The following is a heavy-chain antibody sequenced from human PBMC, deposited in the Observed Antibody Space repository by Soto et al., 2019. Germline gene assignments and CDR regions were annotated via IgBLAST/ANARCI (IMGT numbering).Heavy chain of an antibody. V-gene: IGHV6-1*01. CDR2: KYYRAKWYS. J-gene: IGHJ4*02. Sequence: QVQLQQSGPGLLKPSQTLALTCAISGDSVSSNSAAWNWIRQSPSRGIAWMGRKYYRAKWYSDSAGSVKSRITINADTSKNQFSLHLNSVTPQDTAVYYCARGPSPLAYWGRGTVVTVSS. CDR3: ARGPSPLAY. D-gene: IGHD6-6*01. CDR1: GDSVSSNSAA.